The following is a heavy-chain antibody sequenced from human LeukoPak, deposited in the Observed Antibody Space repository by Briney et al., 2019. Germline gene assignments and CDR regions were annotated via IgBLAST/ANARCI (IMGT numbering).Heavy chain of an antibody. CDR3: ARDQLFDY. D-gene: IGHD1-1*01. CDR1: GFTFSNAW. V-gene: IGHV3-66*01. J-gene: IGHJ4*02. CDR2: IYCGGST. Sequence: GGSLRLSCAASGFTFSNAWMSWVRQAPGKGLEWVSLIYCGGSTYYADSVKGRFTISRDNSKNTLYLQMNSLRAEDTAVYYCARDQLFDYWGQGTLVTVSS.